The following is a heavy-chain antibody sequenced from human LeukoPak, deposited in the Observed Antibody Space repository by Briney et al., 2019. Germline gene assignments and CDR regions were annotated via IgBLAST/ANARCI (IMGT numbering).Heavy chain of an antibody. CDR2: ISGSGGTT. D-gene: IGHD3-10*01. Sequence: GGSLRLSCAASGFTFSTYAMSWVRQAPGKGLEWVSGISGSGGTTYSADSVKGRFSISRDNSKNTLNLQMNSLRVEDTAVYYCAKGEDYYGSGSYFDYWGQGTLVTVSS. CDR3: AKGEDYYGSGSYFDY. V-gene: IGHV3-23*01. CDR1: GFTFSTYA. J-gene: IGHJ4*02.